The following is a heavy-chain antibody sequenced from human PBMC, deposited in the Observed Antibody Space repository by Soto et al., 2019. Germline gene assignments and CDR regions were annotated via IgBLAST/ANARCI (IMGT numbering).Heavy chain of an antibody. J-gene: IGHJ3*02. CDR2: IYWDDGK. D-gene: IGHD3-16*01. CDR1: GFSLSTSGVG. Sequence: QITLKESGPTLVKPTQTLTLTCTFSGFSLSTSGVGVGWIRQPLGKALEWLALIYWDDGKPYSPSLKSRLTITKDTSKNQVVLRMTNMDPVDTATYYCAHRRWGSTECAFDIWGQGTMVTVSS. CDR3: AHRRWGSTECAFDI. V-gene: IGHV2-5*02.